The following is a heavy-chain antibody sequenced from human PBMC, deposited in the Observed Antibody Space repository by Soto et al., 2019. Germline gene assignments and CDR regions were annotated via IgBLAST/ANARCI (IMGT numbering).Heavy chain of an antibody. J-gene: IGHJ4*02. D-gene: IGHD1-26*01. CDR1: GFTFSSYG. Sequence: GGSLRLSCAASGFTFSSYGMHWVRQAPGKGLEWVAVISYDGSNKYYADSVKGRFTISRDNSKNTLYLQMNSLRAEDTAVYYCAKDHRSYYAYWGQGTLVTVSS. CDR3: AKDHRSYYAY. V-gene: IGHV3-30*18. CDR2: ISYDGSNK.